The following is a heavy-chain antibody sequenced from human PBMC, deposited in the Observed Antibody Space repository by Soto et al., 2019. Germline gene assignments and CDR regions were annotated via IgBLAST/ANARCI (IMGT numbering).Heavy chain of an antibody. J-gene: IGHJ5*02. D-gene: IGHD1-26*01. V-gene: IGHV4-30-2*01. CDR3: ARGSYGGNLVNWFDP. CDR2: IYHSGST. CDR1: GGSISSGGYS. Sequence: SETLSLTCAVSGGSISSGGYSWSWLRQPPGKGLEWIGYIYHSGSTYYNPSLKSRVTISVDRSKHQFSLKLSSVTAAATAVDYCARGSYGGNLVNWFDPWGQGTLVTVSS.